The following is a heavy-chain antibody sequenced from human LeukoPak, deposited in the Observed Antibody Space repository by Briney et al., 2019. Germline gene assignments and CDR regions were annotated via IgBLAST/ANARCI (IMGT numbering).Heavy chain of an antibody. J-gene: IGHJ5*02. CDR3: ARVGKGYSYGANWFDP. CDR2: ISYDGSNK. CDR1: GFTFSSYA. D-gene: IGHD5-18*01. Sequence: GGSLRLSCAASGFTFSSYAMHWVRQAPGKGLEWVAVISYDGSNKYYADSVKGRFTISRDNSKNTLYLQVNSLRDEDTAVYYCARVGKGYSYGANWFDPWGQGTLVTVSS. V-gene: IGHV3-30-3*01.